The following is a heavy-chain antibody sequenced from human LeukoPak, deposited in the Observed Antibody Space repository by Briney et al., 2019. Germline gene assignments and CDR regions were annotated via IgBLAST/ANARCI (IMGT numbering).Heavy chain of an antibody. V-gene: IGHV4-59*01. D-gene: IGHD2-21*02. J-gene: IGHJ4*02. CDR1: GGSISSYY. CDR3: ARGPYCGGDCYTFDY. CDR2: IYYSGST. Sequence: SETLSLTCTVSGGSISSYYWSWIRQPPGKGLEWIGYIYYSGSTNYNPSPKSRVTISVDTSKNQFSLKLSSVTAADSAVYYCARGPYCGGDCYTFDYWGQGTLVTVSS.